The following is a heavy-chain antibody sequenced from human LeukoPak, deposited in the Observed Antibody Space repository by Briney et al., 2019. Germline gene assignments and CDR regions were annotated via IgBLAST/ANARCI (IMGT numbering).Heavy chain of an antibody. CDR3: AKPAHLPLRYFDWPHWEDAFDI. Sequence: GGSLRLSCAASGFTFSSYAMSWVRQAPGKGLEWVSGISGSGDSTYYADSVKGRFTISRDNSKNTLYLQMNSLRAEDTAVYYCAKPAHLPLRYFDWPHWEDAFDIWGQGTMVTVSS. D-gene: IGHD3-9*01. V-gene: IGHV3-23*01. CDR2: ISGSGDST. J-gene: IGHJ3*02. CDR1: GFTFSSYA.